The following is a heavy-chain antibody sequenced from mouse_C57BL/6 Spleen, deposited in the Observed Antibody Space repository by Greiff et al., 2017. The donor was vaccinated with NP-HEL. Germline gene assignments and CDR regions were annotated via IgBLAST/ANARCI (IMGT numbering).Heavy chain of an antibody. Sequence: QVQLKQPGAELVMPGASVKLSCKASGYTFTSYWMHWVKQRPGQGLEWIGEIDPSDSYTNYNQKFKGKSTLTVDKSSSTAYMQLSSLTSEDSAVYYCARTAGWVDYWGQGTSVTVSS. V-gene: IGHV1-69*01. D-gene: IGHD1-2*01. CDR1: GYTFTSYW. CDR2: IDPSDSYT. J-gene: IGHJ4*01. CDR3: ARTAGWVDY.